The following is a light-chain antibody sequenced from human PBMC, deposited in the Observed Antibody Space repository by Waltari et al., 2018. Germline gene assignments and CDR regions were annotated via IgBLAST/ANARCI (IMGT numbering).Light chain of an antibody. V-gene: IGKV3-11*01. CDR3: QQRSGWPPT. J-gene: IGKJ4*01. Sequence: EIVLTQSPATLSLSPGERATLYCSASQSIDNFLAWYQQKPGQAPRLLIYDSSNRATDIPARFSGSGSGTDFTLTISSLEPEDFEVYYCQQRSGWPPTFGGGTKVDI. CDR1: QSIDNF. CDR2: DSS.